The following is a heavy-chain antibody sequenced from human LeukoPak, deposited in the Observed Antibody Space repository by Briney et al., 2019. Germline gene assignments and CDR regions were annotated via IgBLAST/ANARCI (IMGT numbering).Heavy chain of an antibody. CDR2: IRYDGSNK. D-gene: IGHD6-19*01. J-gene: IGHJ4*02. Sequence: GGSLRLSCAASGFTFSSYGMHWVRQAPGKGLEWVAFIRYDGSNKYYADSVKGRFTISRDNSKNTLYLQMNSLRAEDTAVYYCAKDDRFLLYSSGWYYFDYWGQGTLVTVSS. CDR3: AKDDRFLLYSSGWYYFDY. CDR1: GFTFSSYG. V-gene: IGHV3-30*02.